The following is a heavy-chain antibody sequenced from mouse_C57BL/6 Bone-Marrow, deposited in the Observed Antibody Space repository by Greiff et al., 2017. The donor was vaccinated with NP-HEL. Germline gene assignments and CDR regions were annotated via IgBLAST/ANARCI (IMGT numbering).Heavy chain of an antibody. Sequence: QVQLQQPGAELVKPGASVKMSCKASGYTFTSYWITWVKQRPGQGLEWIGDIYPGSGSTNYNEKFKSKATLTVDTSSSTSYMQLSSLTSEVSAVYYCATLDYDGGWFAYWGQGTLVTVSA. CDR2: IYPGSGST. CDR3: ATLDYDGGWFAY. V-gene: IGHV1-55*01. J-gene: IGHJ3*01. D-gene: IGHD2-4*01. CDR1: GYTFTSYW.